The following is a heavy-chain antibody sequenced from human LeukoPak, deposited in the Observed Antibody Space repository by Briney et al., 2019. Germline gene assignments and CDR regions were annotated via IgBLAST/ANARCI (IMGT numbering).Heavy chain of an antibody. V-gene: IGHV4-34*01. Sequence: SETLSLTCAVYGGSFSGYYWSWIRQPPGKGLEWIGEINHSGSTNYNPSLKSRVTISVDKSKNQFSLKLSSVTAADTAVYYCARDLSSVYCSGGSCYQYYYYYGMDVWGQGTTVTVSS. CDR1: GGSFSGYY. CDR3: ARDLSSVYCSGGSCYQYYYYYGMDV. J-gene: IGHJ6*02. CDR2: INHSGST. D-gene: IGHD2-15*01.